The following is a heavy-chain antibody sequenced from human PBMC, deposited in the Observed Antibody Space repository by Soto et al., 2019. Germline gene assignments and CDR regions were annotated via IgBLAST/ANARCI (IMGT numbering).Heavy chain of an antibody. V-gene: IGHV3-30*18. CDR2: ISYDGSNK. J-gene: IGHJ6*02. CDR1: GFTFSSYG. D-gene: IGHD3-10*01. Sequence: QVQLVESGGGVVQPGRSLRLSCAASGFTFSSYGMHWVRQAPGKGLEWVAVISYDGSNKYYADSVKGRFTISRDNSKNTLYLQMNSLRAEDTAVYYCAKQGGSGTSIRGGMDVWGQGTTVTVSS. CDR3: AKQGGSGTSIRGGMDV.